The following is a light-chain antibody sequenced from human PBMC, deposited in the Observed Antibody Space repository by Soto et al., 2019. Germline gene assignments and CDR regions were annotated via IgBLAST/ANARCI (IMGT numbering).Light chain of an antibody. Sequence: QSALTQPASVSGSPGQSITNSCTGTSSDVGGYNYVSWYQQHPGKAPKLMIYEVSNRPSGVSNRFSGSKSGNTASLTISGLQAEDEADYYCSSYTSSLYVFGTGTKVTVL. CDR1: SSDVGGYNY. J-gene: IGLJ1*01. CDR3: SSYTSSLYV. V-gene: IGLV2-14*01. CDR2: EVS.